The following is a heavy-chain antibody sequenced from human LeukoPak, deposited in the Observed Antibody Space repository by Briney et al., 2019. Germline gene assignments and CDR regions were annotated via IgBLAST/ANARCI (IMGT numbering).Heavy chain of an antibody. CDR1: GFTFSSYA. J-gene: IGHJ4*02. CDR3: AKDITLFGVATFDY. D-gene: IGHD3-3*01. V-gene: IGHV3-23*01. CDR2: ISGSGAST. Sequence: PGGSLRLSCVASGFTFSSYAMSWVRQAPGRGLEWVSAISGSGASTYYSDSVKGRFTIPRDNFKNTLYLQMNSLRAEDTAVYYCAKDITLFGVATFDYWGQGTLVTVSS.